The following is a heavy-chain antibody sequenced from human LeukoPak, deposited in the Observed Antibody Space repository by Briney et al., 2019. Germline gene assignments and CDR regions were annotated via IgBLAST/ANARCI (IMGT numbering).Heavy chain of an antibody. CDR3: ARVLSVSYCDS. Sequence: GGSLRLSCAASGFDFSRSDMHWVRQVTGKGLEWVSGIGTAYDTFYPDSVKGRFTISRDNSKNTLYLQMNSLRGEDTAVYYCARVLSVSYCDSWGQGTLVTVSS. CDR1: GFDFSRSD. J-gene: IGHJ4*02. V-gene: IGHV3-13*01. CDR2: IGTAYDT. D-gene: IGHD2/OR15-2a*01.